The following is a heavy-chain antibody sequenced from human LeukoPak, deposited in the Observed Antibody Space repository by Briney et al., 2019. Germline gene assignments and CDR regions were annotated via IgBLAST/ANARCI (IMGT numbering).Heavy chain of an antibody. CDR1: GFALSMYW. CDR2: IDTDVSNT. J-gene: IGHJ4*02. V-gene: IGHV3-74*01. CDR3: ARDGGSAMPFDY. D-gene: IGHD2-2*01. Sequence: GGSLRLSCAASGFALSMYWMHWVRQAPGKGLVWVSRIDTDVSNTDYADSVKGRFTISRDNAKNTLYLQMNSLRAEDTAVYYCARDGGSAMPFDYWGQGTLVTVSS.